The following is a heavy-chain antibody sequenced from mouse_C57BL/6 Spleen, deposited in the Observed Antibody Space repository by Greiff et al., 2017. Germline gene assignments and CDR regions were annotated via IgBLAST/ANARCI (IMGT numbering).Heavy chain of an antibody. CDR3: ARGATIVTTWFAY. CDR2: IHPNSGST. V-gene: IGHV1-64*01. J-gene: IGHJ3*01. CDR1: GYTFTSYW. Sequence: QVQLQQPGAELVKPGASVKLSCKASGYTFTSYWMHWVKQRPGQGLEWIGMIHPNSGSTNYNEKFKSKATLTVDKSSSTAYMQLSSLTSEDSAVYYCARGATIVTTWFAYWGQGTLVTVSA. D-gene: IGHD2-5*01.